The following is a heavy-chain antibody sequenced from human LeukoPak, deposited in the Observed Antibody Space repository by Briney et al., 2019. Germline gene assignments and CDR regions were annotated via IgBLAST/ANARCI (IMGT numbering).Heavy chain of an antibody. CDR3: AGGPVTNFDY. CDR2: IYYSGNT. D-gene: IGHD4-17*01. Sequence: PSETLSLTCTVSGGSISSYYFNWIRQPPGKGLEWIGYIYYSGNTNYNPSLKSRVTISVDTSRNQFSLKLSSVTAADTAVYYCAGGPVTNFDYWGQGTLVTVSS. J-gene: IGHJ4*02. CDR1: GGSISSYY. V-gene: IGHV4-59*12.